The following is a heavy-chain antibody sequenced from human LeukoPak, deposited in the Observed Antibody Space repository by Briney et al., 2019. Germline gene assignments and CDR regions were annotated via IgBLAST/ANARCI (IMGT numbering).Heavy chain of an antibody. CDR3: AREGRLGDLYYYGMGV. CDR2: INPNSGGT. D-gene: IGHD2-21*02. CDR1: GYTFTGYY. J-gene: IGHJ6*02. Sequence: GASVKVSCKASGYTFTGYYMHWVRQAPGQGLEWMGWINPNSGGTNYAQKFQGRVTMTRDTSISTAYMELSRLRSDDTAVYYCAREGRLGDLYYYGMGVWGQGTTVTVSS. V-gene: IGHV1-2*02.